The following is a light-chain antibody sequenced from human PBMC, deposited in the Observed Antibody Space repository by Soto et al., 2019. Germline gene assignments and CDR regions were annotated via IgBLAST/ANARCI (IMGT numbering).Light chain of an antibody. Sequence: EIVLTQSPGTLSLSPGERASLSCGASQSVDSYLAWYKQKPGQAPRLVIYGASNRATGIPDRVSGSGSGTSFTLTISRLEPQDFAVYYCQQYASSPYTFGQGTNLEIK. CDR3: QQYASSPYT. J-gene: IGKJ2*01. V-gene: IGKV3-20*01. CDR2: GAS. CDR1: QSVDSY.